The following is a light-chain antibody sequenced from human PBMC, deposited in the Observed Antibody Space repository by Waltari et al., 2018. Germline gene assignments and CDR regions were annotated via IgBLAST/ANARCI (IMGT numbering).Light chain of an antibody. Sequence: QSVLTQPPSASGTPGQRVTISCSGSSSNIGSNYVYWYQQLPGTAPKLLIYRNNQRPAGVPARFSGSKSGTSAPLAISGLRSEDEADYYCAAWDDSLSGPWVFGGGTKLTVL. CDR2: RNN. CDR3: AAWDDSLSGPWV. V-gene: IGLV1-47*01. CDR1: SSNIGSNY. J-gene: IGLJ3*02.